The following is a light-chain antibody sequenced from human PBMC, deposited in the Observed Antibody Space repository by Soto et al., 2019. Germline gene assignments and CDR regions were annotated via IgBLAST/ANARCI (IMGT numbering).Light chain of an antibody. Sequence: QSALTQSASVSGSPGQSITIFCTGTSSDIGGYNYVSWYQQHPGKAPKLMIYEVNNRPSGVSDRFSGSKSGNTASLTISGLQCEDEVEYYCDSYTSSSNWVFGGGTKLTVL. J-gene: IGLJ3*02. CDR1: SSDIGGYNY. CDR3: DSYTSSSNWV. CDR2: EVN. V-gene: IGLV2-14*01.